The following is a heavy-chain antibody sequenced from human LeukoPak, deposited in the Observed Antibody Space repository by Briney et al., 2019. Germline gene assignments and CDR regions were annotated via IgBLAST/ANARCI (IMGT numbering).Heavy chain of an antibody. J-gene: IGHJ4*02. V-gene: IGHV4-39*01. CDR3: ARGSPYQK. CDR1: GGSISSSSYY. Sequence: SETLSLTCTVSGGSISSSSYYWGWIRQPPGKGLEYIASINHGGSSYYNPSLKSRVTISVDTSKNQFSLKLSSVTAADTAVYYCARGSPYQKWGQGTLVTVSS. D-gene: IGHD2-15*01. CDR2: INHGGSS.